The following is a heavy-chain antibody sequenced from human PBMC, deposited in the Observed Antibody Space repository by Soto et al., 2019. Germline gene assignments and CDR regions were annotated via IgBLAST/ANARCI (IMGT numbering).Heavy chain of an antibody. V-gene: IGHV4-31*03. CDR3: ARDPPLSSTSPSKEFDY. J-gene: IGHJ4*02. CDR1: GGSISSGGYY. Sequence: SETLSLTCTVSGGSISSGGYYWSWIRQHPGKGLEWIGYIYYSGSTYYNPSLKSRVTISVDTSKNQFSLKLSSVTAADTAVYYCARDPPLSSTSPSKEFDYWGQGTLVTVSS. D-gene: IGHD2-2*01. CDR2: IYYSGST.